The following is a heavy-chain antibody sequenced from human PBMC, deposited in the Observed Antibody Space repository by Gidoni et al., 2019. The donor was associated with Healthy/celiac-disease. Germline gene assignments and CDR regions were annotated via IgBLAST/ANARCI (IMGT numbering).Heavy chain of an antibody. CDR1: GFTFSSYA. J-gene: IGHJ4*02. Sequence: EVQLLESGGGLVQPGGSLRLSCAASGFTFSSYAMSWVRQAPGKGLGWVSAISGSGGSTYYADSVKGRFTISRDNSKNTLYLQMNSLRAEDTAVYYCAKARGSGSYSGRDYFDYWGQGTLVTVSS. D-gene: IGHD3-10*01. CDR3: AKARGSGSYSGRDYFDY. V-gene: IGHV3-23*01. CDR2: ISGSGGST.